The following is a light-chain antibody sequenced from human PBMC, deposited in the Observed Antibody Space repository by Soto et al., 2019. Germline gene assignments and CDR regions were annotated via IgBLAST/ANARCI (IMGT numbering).Light chain of an antibody. CDR3: QQRYNWPIT. CDR2: ADS. Sequence: IVLTQSPATLSLSPCDRATLSFSSIHSISGYFGLYQQKPGQAPRILIYADSNRATGIPARFSGSGSGRDFTLTISSLEPEDFSVYYCQQRYNWPITFGQGTRLEI. CDR1: HSISGY. V-gene: IGKV3-11*02. J-gene: IGKJ5*01.